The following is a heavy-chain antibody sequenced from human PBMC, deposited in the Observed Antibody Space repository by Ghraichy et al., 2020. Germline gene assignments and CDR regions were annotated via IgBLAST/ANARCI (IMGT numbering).Heavy chain of an antibody. V-gene: IGHV3-23*01. CDR1: GFTFSSYA. J-gene: IGHJ4*02. Sequence: GGSLRLSCAASGFTFSSYAMSWVRQAPGKGLEWVSVISGSAGGTYYADSVKGRFTISRDNSKNTLYLQMNSLRAEDTAVYYCAKGTLIVVVIGFDYWGQGTLVTVSS. CDR2: ISGSAGGT. D-gene: IGHD3-22*01. CDR3: AKGTLIVVVIGFDY.